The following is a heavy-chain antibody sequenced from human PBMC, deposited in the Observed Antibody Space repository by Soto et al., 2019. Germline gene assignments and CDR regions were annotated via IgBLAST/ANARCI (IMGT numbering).Heavy chain of an antibody. CDR1: GFIFRNYA. CDR3: ARSRNSAVADSFDF. D-gene: IGHD1-26*01. V-gene: IGHV3-30*04. Sequence: PGGSLRLSCAASGFIFRNYAIHWVRQAPGKGLEWVAVISRDGSHKYYLDSVKVRFTISRDDSKDTVNLLMNSLRDDDSAMYYCARSRNSAVADSFDFWGQGTLVTVSS. J-gene: IGHJ4*02. CDR2: ISRDGSHK.